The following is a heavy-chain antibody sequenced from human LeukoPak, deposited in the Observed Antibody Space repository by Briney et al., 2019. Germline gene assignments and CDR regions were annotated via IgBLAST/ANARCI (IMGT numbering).Heavy chain of an antibody. CDR3: ARWMNHFDY. J-gene: IGHJ4*02. CDR2: IYSGGST. V-gene: IGHV3-53*01. Sequence: SGGSLRLSCAASGFTFSSYSMNWVRQAPGKGLEWVSVIYSGGSTYYADSVKGRFTISRDNSKNTLYLQMNSLRAEDTAVYYCARWMNHFDYWGQGTLVTVSS. CDR1: GFTFSSYS. D-gene: IGHD5-12*01.